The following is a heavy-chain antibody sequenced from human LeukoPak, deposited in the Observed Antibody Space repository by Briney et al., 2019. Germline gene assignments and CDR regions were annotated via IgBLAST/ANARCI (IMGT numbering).Heavy chain of an antibody. V-gene: IGHV1-2*02. CDR2: INPNSGGT. J-gene: IGHJ4*02. D-gene: IGHD3-9*01. CDR3: ARVVYDILTGYRYFDY. Sequence: ASVKVSCKAFGYTFTRYGVSWVRQAPGQGLEWMGWINPNSGGTNYAQKFQGRVTMTRDTSISTAYMELSRLRSDDTAVYYCARVVYDILTGYRYFDYWGQGTLVTVSS. CDR1: GYTFTRYG.